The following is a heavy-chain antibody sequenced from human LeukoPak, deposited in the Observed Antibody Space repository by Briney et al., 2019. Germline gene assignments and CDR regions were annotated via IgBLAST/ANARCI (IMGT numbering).Heavy chain of an antibody. CDR1: GFPFSDVW. J-gene: IGHJ4*02. CDR3: TTDWYYYDTSGYYPIF. Sequence: GGSLRLSCAASGFPFSDVWMSWVRQAPGKGLEWVGRKSKADGGTADYAAPLKGRFTFSRDDSKNTLYLEMKSLKTEDTAVYYCTTDWYYYDTSGYYPIFWGQGTLVTVSS. D-gene: IGHD3-22*01. V-gene: IGHV3-15*01. CDR2: KSKADGGTA.